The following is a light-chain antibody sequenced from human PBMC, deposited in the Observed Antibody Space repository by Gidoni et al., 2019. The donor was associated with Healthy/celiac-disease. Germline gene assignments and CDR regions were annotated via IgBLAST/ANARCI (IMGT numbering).Light chain of an antibody. Sequence: DIQMTQSTSSLSASVGDRVTITCQASQDISNYLNWYQQKPGKAPKLLIYDASNLEPGVPSRFSGSGSGTDFTFTISSLQPEDIATYYCQQYDNLPPLTFGGGTKVEIK. J-gene: IGKJ4*01. CDR1: QDISNY. CDR3: QQYDNLPPLT. CDR2: DAS. V-gene: IGKV1-33*01.